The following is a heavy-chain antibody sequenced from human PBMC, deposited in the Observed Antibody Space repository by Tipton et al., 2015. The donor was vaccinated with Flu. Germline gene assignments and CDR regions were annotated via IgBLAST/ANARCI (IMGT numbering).Heavy chain of an antibody. V-gene: IGHV4-4*02. J-gene: IGHJ6*02. D-gene: IGHD5-18*01. CDR1: GGSISSGNW. Sequence: TLSLTCVVSGGSISSGNWWSWVRQPPGKGLEWIGQISHSGDTNYNPPLMSRVTISVDRSKNQFSLKLSSVTAADTAMYYCASGYSYGVYYYYGMDVWGQGTTVTVSS. CDR3: ASGYSYGVYYYYGMDV. CDR2: ISHSGDT.